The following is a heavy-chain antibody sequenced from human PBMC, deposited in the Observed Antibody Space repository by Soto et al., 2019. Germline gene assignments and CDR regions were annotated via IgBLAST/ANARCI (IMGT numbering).Heavy chain of an antibody. Sequence: QVQLVQSGAEVKMPGSSVRVSCKASGGSFSKYGISWVRQAPGQGLEWMGGIIPMFGIGNYAEKFLGRVTITADESTSTIHMELSSLRSGDTAVYFCARGDRENYFYAMDVWGQGTTVIVSS. CDR3: ARGDRENYFYAMDV. CDR2: IIPMFGIG. J-gene: IGHJ6*02. CDR1: GGSFSKYG. V-gene: IGHV1-69*01. D-gene: IGHD1-26*01.